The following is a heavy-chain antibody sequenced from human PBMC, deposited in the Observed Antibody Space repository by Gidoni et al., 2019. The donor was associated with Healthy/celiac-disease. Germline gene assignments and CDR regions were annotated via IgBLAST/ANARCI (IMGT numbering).Heavy chain of an antibody. CDR3: ARDFLYGSVH. J-gene: IGHJ4*02. V-gene: IGHV4-34*01. Sequence: QVQLQQWGAGLLKPSETLSLTCAVYGGSSSGYYWSWIRQPPGKGLEWIGEINHSGSTNYNPSLKSRVTISVDTSKNQFSLKLSSVTAADTAVYYCARDFLYGSVHWGQGTLVTVSS. D-gene: IGHD3-10*01. CDR2: INHSGST. CDR1: GGSSSGYY.